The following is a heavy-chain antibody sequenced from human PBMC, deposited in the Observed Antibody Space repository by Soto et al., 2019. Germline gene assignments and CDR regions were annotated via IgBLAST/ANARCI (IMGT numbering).Heavy chain of an antibody. CDR3: ARDWGVPYCSGGICYYCGMDV. CDR2: INSDGSCT. D-gene: IGHD2-15*01. Sequence: EVRLVESGGGLVQPGGSLRLSCEASGFTCSSYWMHWVRQAPGKGRVWVSRINSDGSCTSYADSVKGRFTLSRDNAKNTLYLQMKSPRAGDTAVYYCARDWGVPYCSGGICYYCGMDVWGQGPTVTVSS. J-gene: IGHJ6*02. V-gene: IGHV3-74*01. CDR1: GFTCSSYW.